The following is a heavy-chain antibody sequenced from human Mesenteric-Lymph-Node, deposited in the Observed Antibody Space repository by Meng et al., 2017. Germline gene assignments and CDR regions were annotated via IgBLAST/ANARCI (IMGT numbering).Heavy chain of an antibody. CDR2: TYFMSKWYN. D-gene: IGHD3-22*01. V-gene: IGHV6-1*01. CDR1: GDIVASTSAA. J-gene: IGHJ4*02. Sequence: QVTLHLSRPVSLNPSTTLSLNFASSGDIVASTSAAWHWIMQSPSTGLECLGRTYFMSKWYNDYALSVTGRITINPDTSKNQFSLHLNSMTPEDTAVYYCARDPGISVVIAFDFWGQGTLVTVSS. CDR3: ARDPGISVVIAFDF.